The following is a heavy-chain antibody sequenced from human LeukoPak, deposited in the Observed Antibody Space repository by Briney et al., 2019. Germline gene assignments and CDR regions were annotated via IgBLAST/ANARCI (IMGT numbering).Heavy chain of an antibody. D-gene: IGHD6-19*01. J-gene: IGHJ3*02. CDR3: AKDISGWYGSFAFDI. Sequence: GSLRLSCAASGFTFSSYAMSWVRQAPGKGLEWVSAISGSGGSTYYADSVRGRFTISRDNSKNTLYLQMNSLRAEDTAVYYCAKDISGWYGSFAFDIWGQGTMVTVSS. CDR2: ISGSGGST. CDR1: GFTFSSYA. V-gene: IGHV3-23*01.